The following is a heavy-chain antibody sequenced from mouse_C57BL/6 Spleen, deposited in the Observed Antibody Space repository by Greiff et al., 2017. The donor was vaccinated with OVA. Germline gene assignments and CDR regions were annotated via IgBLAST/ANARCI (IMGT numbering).Heavy chain of an antibody. CDR3: ARTAYFDD. CDR2: INPGSGGT. V-gene: IGHV1-54*01. D-gene: IGHD1-2*01. Sequence: VQLQQSGAELVRPGTSVKVSCKASGYAFSNYLIEWVKQRPGQGLEWIGVINPGSGGTNYNEKFKGKATLTADKSSSTAYMQLSSLTSEDSAVYFCARTAYFDDWGQGTTLTVSS. CDR1: GYAFSNYL. J-gene: IGHJ2*01.